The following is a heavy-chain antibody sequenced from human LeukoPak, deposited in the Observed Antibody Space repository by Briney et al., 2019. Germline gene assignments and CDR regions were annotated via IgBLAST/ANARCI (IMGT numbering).Heavy chain of an antibody. D-gene: IGHD2-15*01. CDR1: GYTFTAYY. CDR2: INPNSGGS. CDR3: ARDSDSGCSGSSCYSWVY. Sequence: ASVKVSCKASGYTFTAYYVHWVRQAPGQGLEWMGRINPNSGGSNFAQKFQGRVTMTRDTSISTVYMELNSLRSDDTAVYYCARDSDSGCSGSSCYSWVYWGQGTLVTVSS. J-gene: IGHJ4*02. V-gene: IGHV1-2*06.